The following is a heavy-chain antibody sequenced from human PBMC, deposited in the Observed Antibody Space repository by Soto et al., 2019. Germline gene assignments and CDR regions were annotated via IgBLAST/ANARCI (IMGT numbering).Heavy chain of an antibody. J-gene: IGHJ4*02. Sequence: QITLKESGPTLVKPTQTLTLTCTFSGFSLSTSGVGVGWIRPPPGKALELLALIYWDDAKRYRPSLKSRLTITKDTSKNQVVLTMTNMDPVDTATYYCAHRSTLSIAAAGPQTFDYWGQGTLFTVSS. CDR2: IYWDDAK. CDR3: AHRSTLSIAAAGPQTFDY. V-gene: IGHV2-5*02. CDR1: GFSLSTSGVG. D-gene: IGHD6-13*01.